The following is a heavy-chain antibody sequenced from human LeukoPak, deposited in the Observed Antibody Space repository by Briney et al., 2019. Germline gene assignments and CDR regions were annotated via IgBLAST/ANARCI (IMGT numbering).Heavy chain of an antibody. CDR2: IGSAGYT. CDR3: AKERSGIPAAANY. V-gene: IGHV3-13*01. J-gene: IGHJ4*02. CDR1: GFTFDNND. Sequence: GGSLRLTCEVSGFTFDNNDMHWVRQSTGKGLEWVSAIGSAGYTYYAESVRGRFTITRDTAKQSLYLQMNSLRAEDTAVYYCAKERSGIPAAANYWGQGTLVTVSS. D-gene: IGHD6-13*01.